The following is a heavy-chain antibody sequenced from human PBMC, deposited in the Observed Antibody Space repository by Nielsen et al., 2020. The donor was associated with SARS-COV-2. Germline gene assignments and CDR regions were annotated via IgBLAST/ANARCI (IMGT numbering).Heavy chain of an antibody. CDR1: GSTFSSYV. D-gene: IGHD1-14*01. V-gene: IGHV3-48*03. CDR3: ARDREPGYNAVDY. CDR2: ISRDGGAT. Sequence: GESLKISCAASGSTFSSYVMNWVRQAPGKGLEWVSYISRDGGATYYADSVKGRFTISRDNAKNSLYLRMNSLRAEDTAIYYCARDREPGYNAVDYWGQGTLVTVSS. J-gene: IGHJ4*02.